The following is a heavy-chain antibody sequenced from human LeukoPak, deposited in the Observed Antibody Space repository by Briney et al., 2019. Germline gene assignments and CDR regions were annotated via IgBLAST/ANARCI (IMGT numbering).Heavy chain of an antibody. Sequence: ASVKVSCKVSGYTLSELSMHWVRQAPGKGLEWMGGFDPEDGETIYAQKFQGRVTMTEDTSTDTAYMELSSLRSEDTAVYYCARQASAAESFDYWGQGTLVTVSS. J-gene: IGHJ4*02. V-gene: IGHV1-24*01. D-gene: IGHD6-13*01. CDR3: ARQASAAESFDY. CDR2: FDPEDGET. CDR1: GYTLSELS.